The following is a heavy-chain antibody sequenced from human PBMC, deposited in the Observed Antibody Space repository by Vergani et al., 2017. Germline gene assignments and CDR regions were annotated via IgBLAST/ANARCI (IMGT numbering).Heavy chain of an antibody. Sequence: QVQLQESGPGLVKPSQTLSLTCTVSGGSISSGGYYWSWIRQHPGKGLEWIGYIYYSGSTNYNPSLKSRVTISVDTSKNQFSLKLSSVTAADTAVYYCARGGHGWHPVFYWGQGTLVTVSS. CDR2: IYYSGST. D-gene: IGHD2-8*01. CDR3: ARGGHGWHPVFY. J-gene: IGHJ4*02. CDR1: GGSISSGGYY. V-gene: IGHV4-31*03.